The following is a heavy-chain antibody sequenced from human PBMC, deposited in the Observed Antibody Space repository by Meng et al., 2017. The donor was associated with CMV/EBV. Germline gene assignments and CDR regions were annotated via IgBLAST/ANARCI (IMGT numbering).Heavy chain of an antibody. CDR1: GFTFSNAW. CDR3: TTGHYYYGMDV. V-gene: IGHV3-15*01. J-gene: IGHJ6*02. Sequence: GESLKISCAASGFTFSNAWMSWVRQAPGKGLEWVGRIKSKTDGGTTDYAAPVKGRFTISRDDSKNTLYLQMNSLKTEDTAVYYCTTGHYYYGMDVWDQGTTVTVSS. CDR2: IKSKTDGGTT.